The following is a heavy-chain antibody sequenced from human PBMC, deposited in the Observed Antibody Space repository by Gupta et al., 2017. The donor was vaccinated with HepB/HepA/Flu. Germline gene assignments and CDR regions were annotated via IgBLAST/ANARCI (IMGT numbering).Heavy chain of an antibody. V-gene: IGHV2-5*02. CDR1: GFSLNTSGVA. CDR2: IYWDDDK. CDR3: TCRRSTMCYGIDV. Sequence: ITLKESGPTLVKPTQTLTLTCSFSGFSLNTSGVAVGWIRQTPRKALEWLALIYWDDDKRYNPSMTGRLTITKNTNKNQVVFIMTNMDPVDTATYYCTCRRSTMCYGIDVWGPGTAVTVSS. J-gene: IGHJ6*02.